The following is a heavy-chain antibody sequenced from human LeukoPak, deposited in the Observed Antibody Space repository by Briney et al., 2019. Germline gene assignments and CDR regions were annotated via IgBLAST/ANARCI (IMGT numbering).Heavy chain of an antibody. D-gene: IGHD2-2*01. CDR2: ISAYNGNT. CDR1: GYTFTSYG. J-gene: IGHJ4*02. Sequence: ASVKVSCKASGYTFTSYGISWVRRAPGQGLEWMGWISAYNGNTNYAQKFQGRVTMTTDTSTSTAYMELRSLRSDDTAVYYCARDAGVVVVPAAPILWGQGTLVTVSS. V-gene: IGHV1-18*01. CDR3: ARDAGVVVVPAAPIL.